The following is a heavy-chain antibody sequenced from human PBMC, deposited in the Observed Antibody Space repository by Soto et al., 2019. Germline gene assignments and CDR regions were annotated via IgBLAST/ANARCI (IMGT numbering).Heavy chain of an antibody. V-gene: IGHV4-59*08. CDR3: ARLRCLGVICYEGNWLDS. J-gene: IGHJ5*01. CDR2: ISYSEST. Sequence: SETLSLTCTVSGDSISNYYWNWVRQSPGKGLEWIGHISYSESTIYNPSLKSRVTISMDTSKNQFSLRLTSVTAADTAFFFFARLRCLGVICYEGNWLDSWGQGILVTVSS. CDR1: GDSISNYY. D-gene: IGHD2-8*01.